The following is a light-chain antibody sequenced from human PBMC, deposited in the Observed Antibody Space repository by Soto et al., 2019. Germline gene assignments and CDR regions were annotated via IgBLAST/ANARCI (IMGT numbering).Light chain of an antibody. CDR1: QRISSMY. Sequence: IMLTQSPGTLSLSPGERATLSCRASQRISSMYLAWYQQKPGRAPRLIIYGASRRATGIPERFSGSESGTDFTLTISRLEPEDFAVYYCHQYDIPPQTFCRGTRVEI. J-gene: IGKJ1*01. CDR3: HQYDIPPQT. CDR2: GAS. V-gene: IGKV3-20*01.